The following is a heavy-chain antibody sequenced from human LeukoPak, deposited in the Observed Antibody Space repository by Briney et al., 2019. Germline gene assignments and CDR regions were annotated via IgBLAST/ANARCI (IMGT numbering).Heavy chain of an antibody. CDR2: ISSSGSTI. Sequence: GGSLRLSCAASGFTFSSYEMNWVRQATGKGLEWVSYISSSGSTIYYADSVKGRFTISRDNAKNSLYLQMNSLRAEDTAVYYCARELTQQLVRVFDYWGQGTLVTVSS. D-gene: IGHD6-13*01. CDR1: GFTFSSYE. CDR3: ARELTQQLVRVFDY. V-gene: IGHV3-48*03. J-gene: IGHJ4*02.